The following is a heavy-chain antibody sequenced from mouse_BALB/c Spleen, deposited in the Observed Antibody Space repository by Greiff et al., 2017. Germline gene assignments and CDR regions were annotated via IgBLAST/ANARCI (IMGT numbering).Heavy chain of an antibody. Sequence: QVTLKVSGPGILQPSQTLSLTCSFSGFSLSTSGMGVSWIRQPSGKGLEWLAHIYWDDDKRYNPSLKSRLTISKDTSSNQVFLKITSVDTADTATYYCARRGRPYAMDYWGQGTSVTVSS. V-gene: IGHV8-12*01. J-gene: IGHJ4*01. CDR3: ARRGRPYAMDY. CDR2: IYWDDDK. CDR1: GFSLSTSGMG.